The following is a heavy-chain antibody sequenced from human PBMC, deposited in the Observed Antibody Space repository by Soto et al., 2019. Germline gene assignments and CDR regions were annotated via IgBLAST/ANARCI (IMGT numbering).Heavy chain of an antibody. CDR1: GDSISNYY. J-gene: IGHJ4*02. Sequence: LSLTCTVSGDSISNYYWTWIRQPPGKGLEWIGCFYNSGNTNYNPSLKSRVTISVDTSNNQFSLRVNSVTAADTAGYYCASTKQWLAFDYWGQGALVPVS. CDR2: FYNSGNT. V-gene: IGHV4-59*01. CDR3: ASTKQWLAFDY. D-gene: IGHD6-19*01.